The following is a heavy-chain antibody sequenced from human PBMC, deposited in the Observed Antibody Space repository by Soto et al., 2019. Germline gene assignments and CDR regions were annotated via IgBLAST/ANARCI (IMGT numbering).Heavy chain of an antibody. CDR2: VSSNAGII. CDR1: VFSYGDEA. V-gene: IGHV3-9*01. J-gene: IGHJ1*01. D-gene: IGHD6-19*01. Sequence: GGSRRFSGSPSVFSYGDEALPWVLQDTEKGLDCVSAVSSNAGIIDSADSVGGRFTISRDNAKNSLYLQMNSLRAEDTALYYCAKFPTPIGGYVATDDCGQGTGVTVSS. CDR3: AKFPTPIGGYVATDD.